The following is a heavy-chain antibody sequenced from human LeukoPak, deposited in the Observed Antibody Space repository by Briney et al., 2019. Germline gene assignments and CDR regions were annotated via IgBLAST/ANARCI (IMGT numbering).Heavy chain of an antibody. Sequence: SQTLSLTCGISGDSVSSNSVTWNWIRQSPSRGLEWLGRTYYRSQWKTDYSVSVKGRIVVTPDTSKNQFSLQLNSVTPEDTAVYYCARATSMNFDYWGQGALVTVSS. CDR3: ARATSMNFDY. J-gene: IGHJ4*02. CDR2: TYYRSQWKT. V-gene: IGHV6-1*01. CDR1: GDSVSSNSVT.